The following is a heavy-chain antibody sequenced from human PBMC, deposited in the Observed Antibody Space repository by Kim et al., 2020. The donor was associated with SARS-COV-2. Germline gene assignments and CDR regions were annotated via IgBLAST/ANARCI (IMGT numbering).Heavy chain of an antibody. Sequence: GGSLRLSCAASGFTFSSYAMSWVRQAPGKGLELVSAISGIGGSTYYADSVKGRFTISRDNSKNTLYLQMNSLRAEDTAVYYCSKKPEVYAPFDYWGQGTLVTVSS. CDR2: ISGIGGST. CDR1: GFTFSSYA. J-gene: IGHJ4*02. CDR3: SKKPEVYAPFDY. D-gene: IGHD2-8*01. V-gene: IGHV3-23*01.